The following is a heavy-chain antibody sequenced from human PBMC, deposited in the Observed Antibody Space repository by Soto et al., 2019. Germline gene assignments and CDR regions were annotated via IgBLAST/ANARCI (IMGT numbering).Heavy chain of an antibody. Sequence: EVQLVESGGGLVQPGGPLRLSCAASEFTFSNYWMSWVRQAPGKGLEWVANIKEDGSEKYYVDSVKGRFTISRDSAKNSLYLQMDSLRAEDTAVYYCARLRKGGYCDYWGQGSLVTVSS. CDR2: IKEDGSEK. CDR1: EFTFSNYW. J-gene: IGHJ4*02. V-gene: IGHV3-7*03. D-gene: IGHD1-26*01. CDR3: ARLRKGGYCDY.